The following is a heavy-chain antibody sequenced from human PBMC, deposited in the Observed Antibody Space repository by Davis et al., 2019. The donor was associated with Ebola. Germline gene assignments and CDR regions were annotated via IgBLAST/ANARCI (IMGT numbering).Heavy chain of an antibody. CDR1: GFTFSTYT. CDR2: IRYDGSNN. J-gene: IGHJ6*04. V-gene: IGHV3-30*02. D-gene: IGHD2-15*01. CDR3: ARSERYCSDGSCYHYGMDV. Sequence: GGSLRLSCAASGFTFSTYTMTWVRQAPGKGLEWVAFIRYDGSNNYYADSVKGRFTISRDNSKNTLYLQMNSLRAGDTAVYYCARSERYCSDGSCYHYGMDVWGKGTTVTVSS.